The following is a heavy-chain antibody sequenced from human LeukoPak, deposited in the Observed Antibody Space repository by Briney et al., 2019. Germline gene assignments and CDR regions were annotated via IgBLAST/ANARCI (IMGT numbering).Heavy chain of an antibody. CDR3: AKAGVLLWFGELLNAFDI. V-gene: IGHV3-23*01. D-gene: IGHD3-10*01. CDR2: ISGSGGST. Sequence: GSLRLSCAASGFTFSSYAMSWVRQAPGKGLEWVSAISGSGGSTYYADSVKGRFTISRDNSKNTLYLQMNSLRAEDTAVYYCAKAGVLLWFGELLNAFDIWGQGTMVTVSS. CDR1: GFTFSSYA. J-gene: IGHJ3*02.